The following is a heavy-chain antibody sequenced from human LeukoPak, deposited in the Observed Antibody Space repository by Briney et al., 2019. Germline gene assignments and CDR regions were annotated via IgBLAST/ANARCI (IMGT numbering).Heavy chain of an antibody. D-gene: IGHD3-10*01. CDR1: GFTFSGSA. Sequence: SGGSLRLSCAASGFTFSGSAMHWVRQASGKGLEWVGRIRSKANSYATAYAASVKGRFTISRDDSKNTAHLQMNSLKTEDTAVYYCTRQQRDGGPFYYYYYMDVWGKGTTVTVSS. J-gene: IGHJ6*03. CDR2: IRSKANSYAT. CDR3: TRQQRDGGPFYYYYYMDV. V-gene: IGHV3-73*01.